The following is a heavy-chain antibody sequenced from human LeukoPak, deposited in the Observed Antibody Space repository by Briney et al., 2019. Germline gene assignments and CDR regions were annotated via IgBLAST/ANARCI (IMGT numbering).Heavy chain of an antibody. J-gene: IGHJ6*02. Sequence: QTGGSLRLSCAASGFTVTNNYMNWARQAPGKGLEWVASINHNGNVNYYVDSVKGRFTISRDNAKNSLYLQMSNLRAEDTAVYFCARGGGLDVWGQGATVTVSS. CDR1: GFTVTNNY. CDR2: INHNGNVN. CDR3: ARGGGLDV. D-gene: IGHD3-16*01. V-gene: IGHV3-7*03.